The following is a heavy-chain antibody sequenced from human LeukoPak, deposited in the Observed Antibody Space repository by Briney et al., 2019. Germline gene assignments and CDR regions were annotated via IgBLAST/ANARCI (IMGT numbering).Heavy chain of an antibody. CDR2: ISHSRSSI. Sequence: GGSLRLSCVASEFTFSNYLMNWVRQAPGKGLEWVSGISHSRSSIYYADSVKGRFTISRDNSKNTLYLQMDRLRVEDTAVYYCAMALDYWGQGTLVTVSS. CDR1: EFTFSNYL. CDR3: AMALDY. J-gene: IGHJ4*02. V-gene: IGHV3-23*01.